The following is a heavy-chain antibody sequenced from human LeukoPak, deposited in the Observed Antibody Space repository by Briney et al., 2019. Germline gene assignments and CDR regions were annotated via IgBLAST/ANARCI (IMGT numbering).Heavy chain of an antibody. Sequence: PGGSLRLSCAASGFTFSSHAMHWVRQAPGKGLEWVAVISYDGSNKYYADSVKGRFTISRDNSKNTLYLQMNSLRAEDTAVYYCAKDVGRWFDPWGQGTLVTVSS. CDR2: ISYDGSNK. J-gene: IGHJ5*02. CDR3: AKDVGRWFDP. CDR1: GFTFSSHA. D-gene: IGHD1-26*01. V-gene: IGHV3-30-3*01.